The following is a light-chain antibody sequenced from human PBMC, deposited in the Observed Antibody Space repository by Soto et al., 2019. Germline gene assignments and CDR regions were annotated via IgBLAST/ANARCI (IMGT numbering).Light chain of an antibody. CDR3: QHYNSWA. J-gene: IGKJ1*01. CDR1: QTIGAF. Sequence: PMTQSPSTLSAFVGERVTITCRASQTIGAFLAWYQLKPGKAPNLLISKASNLQDGVPSRFSGSGSGTEFTLTITSLQPDDFATYYCQHYNSWAFGQGTKVEIK. V-gene: IGKV1-5*03. CDR2: KAS.